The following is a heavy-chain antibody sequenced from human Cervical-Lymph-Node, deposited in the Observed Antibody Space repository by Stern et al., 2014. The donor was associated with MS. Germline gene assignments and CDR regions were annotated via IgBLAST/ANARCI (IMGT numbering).Heavy chain of an antibody. V-gene: IGHV4-39*02. CDR2: VYYSGIT. J-gene: IGHJ2*01. Sequence: QLQLQESGPGLVKPSETLSLTCTVSGASITNRDYWGWIRQPPGKGLEWIGSVYYSGITYYRPSLNRRAAISIDTARNTLFLKLTSVTATHTAVYFCARGVTAVTNYVPNWCFDLWGRGTLVTVSS. CDR3: ARGVTAVTNYVPNWCFDL. D-gene: IGHD4-11*01. CDR1: GASITNRDY.